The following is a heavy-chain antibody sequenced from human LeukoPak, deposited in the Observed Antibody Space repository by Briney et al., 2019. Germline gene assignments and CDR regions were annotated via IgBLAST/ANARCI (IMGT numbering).Heavy chain of an antibody. D-gene: IGHD3-3*01. CDR3: ARSPDYDFWSGYYTSGHFDY. Sequence: ASVKVSCKASGYTFTSYDINWVRQATGQGLEWMGWMNPNSGNTGYAQKFQGRVTITRNTSISTAYMELSSLRSEDTAVYYCARSPDYDFWSGYYTSGHFDYWGQGTLVTVSS. J-gene: IGHJ4*02. V-gene: IGHV1-8*03. CDR2: MNPNSGNT. CDR1: GYTFTSYD.